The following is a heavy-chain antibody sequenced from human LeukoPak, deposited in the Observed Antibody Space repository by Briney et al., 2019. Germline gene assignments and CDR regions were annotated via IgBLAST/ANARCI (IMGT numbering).Heavy chain of an antibody. CDR2: ISSDGSST. CDR1: GFTFSSYW. Sequence: PGGSLRLSCAASGFTFSSYWMHWVRQAPGKGLVWVSRISSDGSSTSYADSVKGRFTISRDNAKNTLYLQMNSLRAEDTAVYYCARDRVLLWFGELSIDAFDIWGQGTMVTVSS. D-gene: IGHD3-10*01. J-gene: IGHJ3*02. CDR3: ARDRVLLWFGELSIDAFDI. V-gene: IGHV3-74*01.